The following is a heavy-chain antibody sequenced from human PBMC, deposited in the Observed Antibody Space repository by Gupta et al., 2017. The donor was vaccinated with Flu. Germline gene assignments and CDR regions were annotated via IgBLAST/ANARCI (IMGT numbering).Heavy chain of an antibody. CDR1: AFPFRPYA. V-gene: IGHV3-23*01. CDR3: AKGRWGMASTGVLES. CDR2: VSGSGTST. J-gene: IGHJ4*02. D-gene: IGHD7-27*01. Sequence: EVQMLESGGGLVQPGGSLRLSSAAPAFPFRPYAMSWVRQAPGKGLEWVSVVSGSGTSTFYADSVKGRFTISRDNSKNTLSLQMDNLTAEDTAVYYCAKGRWGMASTGVLESWGQGTLVTVSS.